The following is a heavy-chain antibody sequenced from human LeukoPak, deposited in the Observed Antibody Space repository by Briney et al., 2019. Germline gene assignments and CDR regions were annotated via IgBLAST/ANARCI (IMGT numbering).Heavy chain of an antibody. CDR1: GFTFGTYA. V-gene: IGHV3-74*01. Sequence: GGSLRLSCATSGFTFGTYAMNWVRQAPGKGLLWVSHMSSDGTITSYADSVKGRFTISRDNAKNTLYLQMNSLRAEDTGVYYCASRGYLNYWGQGTQVTVSS. J-gene: IGHJ4*02. CDR3: ASRGYLNY. CDR2: MSSDGTIT.